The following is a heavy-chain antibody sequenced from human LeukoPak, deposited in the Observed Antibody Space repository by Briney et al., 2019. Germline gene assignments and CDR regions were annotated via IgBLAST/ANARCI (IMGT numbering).Heavy chain of an antibody. J-gene: IGHJ4*02. Sequence: GESLTLSCAVYGFTFSTFVMIWVRQPAGKGLAWVSCIFPSGGEINYADSVRGRFTISRDNSKSTLSLQMNSLRAEDTAIYYCATYRQVLLPFESWGKGTLVTVSS. CDR2: IFPSGGEI. V-gene: IGHV3-23*01. D-gene: IGHD2-8*02. CDR1: GFTFSTFV. CDR3: ATYRQVLLPFES.